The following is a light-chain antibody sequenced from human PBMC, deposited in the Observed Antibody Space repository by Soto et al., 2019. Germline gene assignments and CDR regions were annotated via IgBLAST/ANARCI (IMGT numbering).Light chain of an antibody. CDR3: QQYGSSPCT. V-gene: IGKV3-20*01. CDR2: GAS. J-gene: IGKJ1*01. Sequence: EIVLTQSPGTLSLSPGERATLSCRASQSVSSSYLAWYQQKPGQAPRLLIYGASSRATGIPDRFSGSGSETDFTLTISRLEPEDHAVYYCQQYGSSPCTFGQGTKVEIK. CDR1: QSVSSSY.